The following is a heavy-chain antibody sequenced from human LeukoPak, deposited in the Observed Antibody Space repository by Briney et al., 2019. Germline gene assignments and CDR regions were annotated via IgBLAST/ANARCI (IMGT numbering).Heavy chain of an antibody. CDR1: GGAMSSGSYY. Sequence: SETLSLTCTVSGGAMSSGSYYWSWIRQPAGKGLEWIGRIYTSGSTNYNPSLKSRVTISVDTSKNQFSLKLSSVTAADTAVYYCARDRRTVTTFSFDYWGQGTLVTVSS. CDR3: ARDRRTVTTFSFDY. D-gene: IGHD1-7*01. V-gene: IGHV4-61*02. J-gene: IGHJ4*02. CDR2: IYTSGST.